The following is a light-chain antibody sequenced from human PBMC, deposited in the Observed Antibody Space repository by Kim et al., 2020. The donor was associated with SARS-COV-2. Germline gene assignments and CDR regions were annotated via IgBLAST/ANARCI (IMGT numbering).Light chain of an antibody. CDR2: GAS. CDR3: QQYNNWPLT. Sequence: DIVMTQSPATLSVSPGERATLSCRASQSVNNNLAWYQQKPGQAPRLLIYGASIRATGIAARFSGSGSETEFTLTISSLQSEDFVVYYCQQYNNWPLTFGGGTKVDIK. V-gene: IGKV3D-15*01. J-gene: IGKJ4*01. CDR1: QSVNNN.